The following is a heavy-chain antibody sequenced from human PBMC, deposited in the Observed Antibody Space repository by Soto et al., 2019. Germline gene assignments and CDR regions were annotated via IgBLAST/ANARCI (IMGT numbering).Heavy chain of an antibody. CDR1: GGTFTSYT. CDR3: ARSLGRHPSETPRGHSFGAGSLFPFDH. D-gene: IGHD2-15*01. CDR2: LIPMFDIA. V-gene: IGHV1-69*13. Sequence: GASVKVSCKASGGTFTSYTVYWVRQAPGQGLEWVGGLIPMFDIANYAEGSRGRVMITADEATNTASMELSSLTSADTAVYFCARSLGRHPSETPRGHSFGAGSLFPFDHWGQGTLVTVSS. J-gene: IGHJ4*02.